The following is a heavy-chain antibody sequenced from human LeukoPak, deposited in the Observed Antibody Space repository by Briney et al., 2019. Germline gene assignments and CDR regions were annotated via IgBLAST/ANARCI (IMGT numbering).Heavy chain of an antibody. Sequence: GGSLRLSCAASGFTYDDYTMHWVRQAPGKGLEWVSLISWDGGSTYYADSGKGRFTISRDNSKNSLYLQMNSLRTEDTALYYCAKDNLDSYYGMDVWGQGTTVTVSS. CDR1: GFTYDDYT. D-gene: IGHD3-22*01. J-gene: IGHJ6*02. CDR2: ISWDGGST. CDR3: AKDNLDSYYGMDV. V-gene: IGHV3-43*01.